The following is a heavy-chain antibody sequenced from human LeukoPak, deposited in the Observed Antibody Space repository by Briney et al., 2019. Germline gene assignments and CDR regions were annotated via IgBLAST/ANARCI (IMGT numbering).Heavy chain of an antibody. CDR2: INPNSGGT. J-gene: IGHJ3*02. CDR3: ARVCGGDCSFAFDI. Sequence: ASVKVSCKASGYTFTGYYMHWVRQAPGQGLEWMGWINPNSGGTNYAQKFQGRVTMTRDTSISTAYMELSRLRSDDTAVDYCARVCGGDCSFAFDIWGQGTMVTVSS. CDR1: GYTFTGYY. V-gene: IGHV1-2*02. D-gene: IGHD2-21*02.